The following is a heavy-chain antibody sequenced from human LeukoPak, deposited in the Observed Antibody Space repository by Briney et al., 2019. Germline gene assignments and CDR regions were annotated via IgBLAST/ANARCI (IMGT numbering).Heavy chain of an antibody. J-gene: IGHJ4*02. CDR2: MNPNSGNT. Sequence: GASVKVSCKASGYTFTSYDINWVRQATGQGLEWMGWMNPNSGNTGYAQKFQGRVAMTRNTSITTAYMELSSLRSEDTAVYYCARGLGRTAMVTRGGVRLDYWGQGTLVTVSS. CDR3: ARGLGRTAMVTRGGVRLDY. CDR1: GYTFTSYD. V-gene: IGHV1-8*01. D-gene: IGHD5-18*01.